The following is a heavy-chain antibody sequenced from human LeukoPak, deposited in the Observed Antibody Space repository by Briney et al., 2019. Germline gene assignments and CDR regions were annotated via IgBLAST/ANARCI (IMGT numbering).Heavy chain of an antibody. J-gene: IGHJ6*01. CDR1: GGSFSGYY. V-gene: IGHV4-34*01. Sequence: PSETLSLTCAVYGGSFSGYYWSWIRQPPGKGLEWIGEINHSGSTNYNPPLKSRVTISVDTSKNQFSLKLSSVTAADTAVYYCARGQYIVVVPAAYYYYGMDVWGKGTTVTVSS. CDR3: ARGQYIVVVPAAYYYYGMDV. D-gene: IGHD2-2*01. CDR2: INHSGST.